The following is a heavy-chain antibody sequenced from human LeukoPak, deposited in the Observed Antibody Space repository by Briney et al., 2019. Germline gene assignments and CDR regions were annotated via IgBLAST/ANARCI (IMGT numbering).Heavy chain of an antibody. CDR2: ISGSGAST. CDR1: GFTFSSYA. V-gene: IGHV3-23*01. CDR3: AKYTREFDY. D-gene: IGHD6-13*01. J-gene: IGHJ4*02. Sequence: GGSLRLSCAASGFTFSSYAMSWVRQAPGKGLEWVSCISGSGASTYYVDSVKGRFTISRDNSKNTLYLQMNSLRAEDTAIYYCAKYTREFDYWGQGTLVTVSS.